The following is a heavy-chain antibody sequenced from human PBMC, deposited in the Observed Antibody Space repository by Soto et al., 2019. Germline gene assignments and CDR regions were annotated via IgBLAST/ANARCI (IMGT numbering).Heavy chain of an antibody. CDR1: GGSFSDYY. CDR3: ARGLYDYVWGSYRLNAFDI. D-gene: IGHD3-16*02. J-gene: IGHJ3*02. Sequence: QVQLQQWGAGLLKPSETLSLTCAVYGGSFSDYYWNWIRQPPGKGLELIGEINHSGSSNYNPSLKSRVTISVDTSKNQFSLKLSSVTAADTAVYYCARGLYDYVWGSYRLNAFDIWGQGTMVTVSS. CDR2: INHSGSS. V-gene: IGHV4-34*01.